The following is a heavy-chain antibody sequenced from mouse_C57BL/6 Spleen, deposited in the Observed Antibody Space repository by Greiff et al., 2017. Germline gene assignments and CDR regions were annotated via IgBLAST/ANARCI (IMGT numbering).Heavy chain of an antibody. J-gene: IGHJ4*01. Sequence: QVQLQQPGPELVKPGASVKLSCKASGYTFTSYDINWVKQRPGQGLEWIGWIYPRDGSTKYNEKFKGKDTLTVDTSSSTAYMELHSLTSEDSAVYFCARWYDYDGYYAMDYWGQGTSVTVSS. CDR1: GYTFTSYD. CDR3: ARWYDYDGYYAMDY. CDR2: IYPRDGST. V-gene: IGHV1-85*01. D-gene: IGHD2-4*01.